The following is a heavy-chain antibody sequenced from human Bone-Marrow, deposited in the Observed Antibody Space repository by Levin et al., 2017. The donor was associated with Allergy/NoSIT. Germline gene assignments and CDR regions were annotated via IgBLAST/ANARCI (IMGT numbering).Heavy chain of an antibody. CDR3: AKGSGYDYYYYGLDV. J-gene: IGHJ6*02. D-gene: IGHD5-12*01. Sequence: GGSLRLSCAASGFTFDDFAMHWVRQVPGRGLEWVSGISWNSGSIGYADSVKGRFTISRDNAKNSLYLQMNSLRTEDTALYYCAKGSGYDYYYYGLDVWGQGTTVTVSS. CDR2: ISWNSGSI. V-gene: IGHV3-9*01. CDR1: GFTFDDFA.